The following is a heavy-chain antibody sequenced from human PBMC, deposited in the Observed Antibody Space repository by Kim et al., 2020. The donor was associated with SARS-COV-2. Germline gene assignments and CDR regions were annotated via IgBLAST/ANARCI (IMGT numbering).Heavy chain of an antibody. Sequence: GGSLRLSCAASGFTFSGSTMHWVRQASWKGLEWVGRIRSKANSYATAYAASVKGRFTISRDDSQNTAYLQMNSLKTEDTAVYYCTRVNPISGGWYDAFDIWGQGTMVTVSS. CDR3: TRVNPISGGWYDAFDI. CDR1: GFTFSGST. V-gene: IGHV3-73*01. J-gene: IGHJ3*02. CDR2: IRSKANSYAT. D-gene: IGHD6-19*01.